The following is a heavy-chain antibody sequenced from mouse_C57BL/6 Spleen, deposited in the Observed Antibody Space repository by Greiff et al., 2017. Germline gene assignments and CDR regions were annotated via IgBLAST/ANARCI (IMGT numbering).Heavy chain of an antibody. V-gene: IGHV1-42*01. J-gene: IGHJ2*01. CDR2: INPSTGGT. Sequence: VQLQQSGPELVKPGASVKISCKASGYSFTGYYMNWVKQSPEKSLEWIGEINPSTGGTTYNQKFKAKATLTVDKSSSTAYMQLKSLTSEDSAVYYCVYGSSYGYFDYWGQGTTLTVSS. CDR3: VYGSSYGYFDY. CDR1: GYSFTGYY. D-gene: IGHD1-1*01.